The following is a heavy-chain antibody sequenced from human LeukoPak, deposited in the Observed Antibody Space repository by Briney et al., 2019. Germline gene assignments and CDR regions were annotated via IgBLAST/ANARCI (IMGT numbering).Heavy chain of an antibody. CDR2: ISAYNGNT. CDR1: GYSFTSYG. J-gene: IGHJ4*02. Sequence: GESLKISCKGSGYSFTSYGITWVRQAPGQGLEWMGWISAYNGNTNYAQKLQGRVTMTTDTSTSTAYMELRSLRSDDTAVYYCARSRITIFGVADYWGQGTLVTVSS. D-gene: IGHD3-3*01. V-gene: IGHV1-18*01. CDR3: ARSRITIFGVADY.